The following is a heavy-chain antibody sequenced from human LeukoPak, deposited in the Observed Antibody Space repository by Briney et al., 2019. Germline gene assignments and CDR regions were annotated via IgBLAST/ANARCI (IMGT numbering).Heavy chain of an antibody. CDR2: ISSSSSPI. CDR1: GFTFSSYS. CDR3: ARDPGDY. J-gene: IGHJ4*02. V-gene: IGHV3-48*02. Sequence: PGGSLRLSCAASGFTFSSYSMNWVRQAPGKGLEWVSYISSSSSPIYYADSVKGRFTISRDNAKNSLYLHMNSLRDDDTAVYYCARDPGDYWGQGTLVTVSS. D-gene: IGHD3-10*01.